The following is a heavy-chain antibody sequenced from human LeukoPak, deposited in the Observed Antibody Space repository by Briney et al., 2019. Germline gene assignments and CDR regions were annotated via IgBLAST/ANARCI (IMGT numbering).Heavy chain of an antibody. V-gene: IGHV3-30*02. CDR3: ARDPPGIAVAVPPQPFDY. Sequence: PGGSLRLSCAASGFTFSSYGMHWVRQAPGKGLEWVAFIRYDGSNKYYVDSVKGRFTISGDKSKNTLYLQMNSLRAEDTAVYYCARDPPGIAVAVPPQPFDYWGQGTLVTVSS. CDR2: IRYDGSNK. J-gene: IGHJ4*02. CDR1: GFTFSSYG. D-gene: IGHD6-19*01.